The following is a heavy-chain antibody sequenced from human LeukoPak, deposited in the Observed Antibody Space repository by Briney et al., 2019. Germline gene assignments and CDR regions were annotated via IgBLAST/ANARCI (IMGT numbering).Heavy chain of an antibody. D-gene: IGHD3/OR15-3a*01. J-gene: IGHJ6*03. CDR2: INPNSGGT. V-gene: IGHV1-2*02. CDR3: ARAPVWTGYYYYMDV. Sequence: GSVKVSCKASGYTFTGYYMHWVRQAPGQGLEWMGWINPNSGGTNYAQKFQGRVTITRNTSISTAYMELSSLRSEDTAVYYCARAPVWTGYYYYMDVWGKGTTVTVSS. CDR1: GYTFTGYY.